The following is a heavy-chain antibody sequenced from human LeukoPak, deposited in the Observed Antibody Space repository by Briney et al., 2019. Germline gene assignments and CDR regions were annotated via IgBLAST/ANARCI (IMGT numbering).Heavy chain of an antibody. Sequence: ASVKVSCKASGYTFTSYYMHWVRQAPGQGLEWMGIINPSGGSTSYAQKFQGRVTMTRDTSTSTVYMELSSLRSEDTAVYYCARGHDSSGYRRFDAFDIWGQGTMVTVSS. V-gene: IGHV1-46*01. J-gene: IGHJ3*02. CDR3: ARGHDSSGYRRFDAFDI. CDR2: INPSGGST. D-gene: IGHD3-22*01. CDR1: GYTFTSYY.